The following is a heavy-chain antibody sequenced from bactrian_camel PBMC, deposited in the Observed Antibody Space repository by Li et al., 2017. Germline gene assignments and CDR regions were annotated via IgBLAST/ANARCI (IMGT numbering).Heavy chain of an antibody. J-gene: IGHJ4*01. Sequence: VQLVESGGALVQTGGSLNLSCVVSGLPFNDYSMGWFRQAPGREREGVAAISRHSGSTSYADSVKGRFTIFRDDAKNALYLQMDNLKPEDTAMYYCAAIPFDYFSGSRDVPAYTFWSQGTQVTVS. CDR2: ISRHSGST. D-gene: IGHD3*01. V-gene: IGHV3-1*01. CDR3: AAIPFDYFSGSRDVPAYTF. CDR1: GLPFNDYS.